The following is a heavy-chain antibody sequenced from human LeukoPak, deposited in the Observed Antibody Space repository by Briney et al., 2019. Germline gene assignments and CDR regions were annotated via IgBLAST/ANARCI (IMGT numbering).Heavy chain of an antibody. CDR1: GGSFSGYY. J-gene: IGHJ5*02. Sequence: SETLSLTCAVYGGSFSGYYWSWIRQPPGKGLEWIGEINHSGSTNYNPSLKSRATISVDTSKNQFSLKLSSVTAAHTAVYYCARGAVAGRGWFDPWGQGTLVTVSS. CDR3: ARGAVAGRGWFDP. D-gene: IGHD6-19*01. V-gene: IGHV4-34*01. CDR2: INHSGST.